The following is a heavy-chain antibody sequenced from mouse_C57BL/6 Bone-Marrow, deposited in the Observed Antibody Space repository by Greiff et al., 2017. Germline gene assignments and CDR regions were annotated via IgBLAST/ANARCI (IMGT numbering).Heavy chain of an antibody. V-gene: IGHV1-61*01. CDR1: GYTFTSYW. Sequence: QVHVKQSGAELVRPGSSVKLSCKASGYTFTSYWMDWVQQRPGQGLEWIGNIYPSDSETHYNQKFKDKDTLTVDKSSSTAYMQLSSLTSEDSAVYYCARGRTGTLFAYWGQGTLVTVSA. J-gene: IGHJ3*01. CDR3: ARGRTGTLFAY. CDR2: IYPSDSET. D-gene: IGHD4-1*01.